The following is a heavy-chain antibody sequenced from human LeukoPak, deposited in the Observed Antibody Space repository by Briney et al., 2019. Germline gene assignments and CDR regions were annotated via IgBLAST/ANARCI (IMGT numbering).Heavy chain of an antibody. CDR2: IYHSGST. D-gene: IGHD3-16*02. V-gene: IGHV4-38-2*02. CDR1: GYSISSGYY. J-gene: IGHJ4*02. Sequence: KTSETLSLTCTVSGYSISSGYYWGWLRQPPGKGREWIGSIYHSGSTYYRPSLKSRVTISVDTSKNQFSLKLSSVTAADTAVYYCARELLYDDYVWGSYPDWGQGTLVTVSS. CDR3: ARELLYDDYVWGSYPD.